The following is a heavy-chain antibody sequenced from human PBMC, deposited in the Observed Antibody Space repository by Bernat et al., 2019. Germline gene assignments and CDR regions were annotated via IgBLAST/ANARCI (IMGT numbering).Heavy chain of an antibody. CDR2: ISYDGSNK. CDR1: GFTFSSYG. J-gene: IGHJ4*02. CDR3: AKDIVLVVYAMDY. D-gene: IGHD2-8*02. V-gene: IGHV3-30*18. Sequence: QVQLVESGGGVVQPGRSLRLSCVASGFTFSSYGMHWVRQAPGKGLEWVAVISYDGSNKYYADSVKGRFTISRDNSKNTLYLQMNSLRAEDTAVYYCAKDIVLVVYAMDYWGQGTLVTVSS.